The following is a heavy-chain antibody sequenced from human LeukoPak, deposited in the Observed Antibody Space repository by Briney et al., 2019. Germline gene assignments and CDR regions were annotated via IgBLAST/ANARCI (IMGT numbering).Heavy chain of an antibody. J-gene: IGHJ5*02. CDR2: ISSSSSYT. D-gene: IGHD3-10*01. Sequence: KPGGSLRLSCAASGFTFSDYYMSWIRQAPGKGLEWVSYISSSSSYTNYADSVKGRFTISRDNAKNSLYLQMNSLRAEDTAVYYCAGDHTMVRGAYNWFDPWGQGTLVTVSS. V-gene: IGHV3-11*05. CDR1: GFTFSDYY. CDR3: AGDHTMVRGAYNWFDP.